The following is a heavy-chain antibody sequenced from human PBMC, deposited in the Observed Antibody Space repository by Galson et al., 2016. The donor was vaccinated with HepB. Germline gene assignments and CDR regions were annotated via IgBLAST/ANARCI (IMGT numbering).Heavy chain of an antibody. J-gene: IGHJ4*02. V-gene: IGHV3-74*01. CDR1: GFTFSSYA. CDR3: ARDFSSYDEYFDL. Sequence: SLRLSCAASGFTFSSYAMNWVRQAPGKGLVWVSRISGDGSRVNYADFVKGRVTLSRDNAKNTLYLQMNSLRAEDTAVYYCARDFSSYDEYFDLWGQGTLVTVSS. CDR2: ISGDGSRV. D-gene: IGHD3-3*01.